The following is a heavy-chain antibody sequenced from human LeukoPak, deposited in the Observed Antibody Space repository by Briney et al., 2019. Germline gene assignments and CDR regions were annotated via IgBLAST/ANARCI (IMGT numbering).Heavy chain of an antibody. Sequence: GESLKISCKGSGYSFTSYWIGWVRQMPGKGLEWMGIIYPGDSDTRYSPSFQGQATISADKSISTAYLQWSSLKASDTAMYYCARLVPVCSSTSCYGGGVDYWGQGTLVTVSS. V-gene: IGHV5-51*01. J-gene: IGHJ4*02. D-gene: IGHD2-2*01. CDR1: GYSFTSYW. CDR3: ARLVPVCSSTSCYGGGVDY. CDR2: IYPGDSDT.